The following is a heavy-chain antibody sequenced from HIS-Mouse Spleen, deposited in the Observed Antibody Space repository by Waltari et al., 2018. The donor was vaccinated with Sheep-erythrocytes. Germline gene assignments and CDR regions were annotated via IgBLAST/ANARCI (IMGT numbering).Heavy chain of an antibody. J-gene: IGHJ4*02. CDR3: ARDEGTYYDFWSGYPPSYYFDY. V-gene: IGHV4-39*07. Sequence: QLQLQESGPGLVKPSETLSLTCTVSGGSIRSSSYYWAWIRQPPGKGLEWIGSIYYSGSTYYNPSLKSRVTISVDTSKNQFSLKLSSVTAADTAVYYCARDEGTYYDFWSGYPPSYYFDYWGQGTLVTVSS. D-gene: IGHD3-3*01. CDR1: GGSIRSSSYY. CDR2: IYYSGST.